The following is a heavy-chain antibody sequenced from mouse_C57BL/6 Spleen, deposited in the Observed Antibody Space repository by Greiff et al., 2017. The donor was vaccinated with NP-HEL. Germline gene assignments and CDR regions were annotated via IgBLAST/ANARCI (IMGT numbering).Heavy chain of an antibody. CDR3: ARDYGSGPYAMDD. Sequence: EVQVEESGGGLVKPGGSLKLSCAASGFTFSDYGMHWVRQAPEKGLEWVAYISSGSSTIYYADTVKGRFTISRDNAKNTLFLQMTSLRSEDTAMYYCARDYGSGPYAMDDWGQGTSVTVSS. CDR2: ISSGSSTI. D-gene: IGHD1-1*01. J-gene: IGHJ4*01. V-gene: IGHV5-17*01. CDR1: GFTFSDYG.